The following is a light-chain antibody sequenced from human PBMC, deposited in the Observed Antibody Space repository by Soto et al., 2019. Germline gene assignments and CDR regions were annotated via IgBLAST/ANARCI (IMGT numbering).Light chain of an antibody. V-gene: IGKV3-15*01. CDR3: QQYNKWSPYT. CDR2: GAS. J-gene: IGKJ2*01. CDR1: QNIGSN. Sequence: EVVMTQSPATLSASPGERVILSCRASQNIGSNLAWYQQRPGQAPRLLMYGASTRATETPARCSGSGSATDFTLTISTLQSEDFAVYYCQQYNKWSPYTFXQGTKVDIK.